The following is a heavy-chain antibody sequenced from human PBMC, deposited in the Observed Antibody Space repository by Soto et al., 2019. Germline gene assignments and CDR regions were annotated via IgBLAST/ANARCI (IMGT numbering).Heavy chain of an antibody. CDR2: IYYSGST. CDR3: AKLKLDYYDSSGPGTDI. D-gene: IGHD3-22*01. J-gene: IGHJ3*02. CDR1: GGSISSSSYY. Sequence: ASETLSLTCTVSGGSISSSSYYWGWIRQPPGKGLEWIGSIYYSGSTYYNPSLKSRVTISVDTSKNQFSLKLSSVTAADTAVYYCAKLKLDYYDSSGPGTDIWGQGTMVTVSS. V-gene: IGHV4-39*01.